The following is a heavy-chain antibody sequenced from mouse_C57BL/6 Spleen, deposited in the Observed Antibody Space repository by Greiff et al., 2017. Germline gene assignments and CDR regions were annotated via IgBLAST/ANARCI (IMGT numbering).Heavy chain of an antibody. CDR3: ARGITTVVATDWYFDV. CDR1: GYTFTSYG. Sequence: EVKLQESGAELVRPGSSVKMSCKTSGYTFTSYGINWVKQRPGQGLEWIGYIYIGNGYTEYNEKFKGKATLTSDTSSSTAYMQLSSLTSEDSAIYFCARGITTVVATDWYFDVWGTGTTVTVSS. J-gene: IGHJ1*03. CDR2: IYIGNGYT. D-gene: IGHD1-1*01. V-gene: IGHV1-58*01.